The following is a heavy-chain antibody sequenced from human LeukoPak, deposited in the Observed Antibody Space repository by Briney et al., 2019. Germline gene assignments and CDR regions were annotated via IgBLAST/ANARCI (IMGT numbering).Heavy chain of an antibody. CDR3: ARDGPDYYDSSGYYGY. J-gene: IGHJ4*02. CDR2: ISSSSSYI. V-gene: IGHV3-21*01. Sequence: GGSLRLSCAASGFTFSSYSMNWVRQAPGKGLEWVSSISSSSSYIYYADSVKGRFTISRDNAKNSLYLQMNSLRAEDTAVYYCARDGPDYYDSSGYYGYRGQGTLVTVSS. CDR1: GFTFSSYS. D-gene: IGHD3-22*01.